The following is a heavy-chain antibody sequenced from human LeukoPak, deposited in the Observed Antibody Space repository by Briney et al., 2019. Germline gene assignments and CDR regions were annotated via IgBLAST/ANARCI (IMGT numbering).Heavy chain of an antibody. CDR3: AKGREKQQLVVDY. CDR1: GFTFSSYS. CDR2: IKSKTDGGTT. J-gene: IGHJ4*02. Sequence: GGSLRLSCAASGFTFSSYSMSWVRQAPGKGLEWVGRIKSKTDGGTTDYAAPVKGRFTISRDDSKNTLYLQMNSLRAEDTAVYYCAKGREKQQLVVDYWGQGTLVTVSS. D-gene: IGHD6-13*01. V-gene: IGHV3-15*01.